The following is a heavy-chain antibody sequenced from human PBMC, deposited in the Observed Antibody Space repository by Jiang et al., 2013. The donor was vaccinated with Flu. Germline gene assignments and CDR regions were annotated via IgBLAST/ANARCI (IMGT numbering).Heavy chain of an antibody. V-gene: IGHV1-69*04. J-gene: IGHJ4*02. CDR3: ARESSLVLRYFDY. CDR2: IIPILGIA. Sequence: GAEVKKPGSSVRVSCKASGGTFSSYAISWVRQAPGQGLEWMGRIIPILGIANFAQKFQGRVTITADKSTSTAYMELSSLRSEDTAVYYCARESSLVLRYFDYWGQGTLVTVSS. D-gene: IGHD3-3*01. CDR1: GGTFSSYA.